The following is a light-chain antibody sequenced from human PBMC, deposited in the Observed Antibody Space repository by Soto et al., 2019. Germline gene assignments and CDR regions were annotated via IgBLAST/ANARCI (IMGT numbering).Light chain of an antibody. V-gene: IGKV1D-12*01. CDR2: STS. Sequence: DIQMTQSPSSVSASVGDRVTITCRASQGINSWLAWYQQKPGKAPKLLIYSTSNLQSGVPSRFSGSGSGTDFTLTITNLQPEDFATYFCQQSESLPLTFGGGTKVEIK. J-gene: IGKJ4*01. CDR3: QQSESLPLT. CDR1: QGINSW.